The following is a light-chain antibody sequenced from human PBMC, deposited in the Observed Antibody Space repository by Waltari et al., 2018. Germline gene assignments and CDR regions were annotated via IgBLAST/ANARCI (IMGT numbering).Light chain of an antibody. CDR2: DAS. V-gene: IGKV3-20*01. CDR1: QSVGKS. Sequence: SCSASQSVGKSLAWYQQKSGQAPRLLIYDASTRATGIPDRFSASGFGTDFSLTISRLEPEDFAVYYCQKYVRLPVTFGQGTKVEIK. J-gene: IGKJ1*01. CDR3: QKYVRLPVT.